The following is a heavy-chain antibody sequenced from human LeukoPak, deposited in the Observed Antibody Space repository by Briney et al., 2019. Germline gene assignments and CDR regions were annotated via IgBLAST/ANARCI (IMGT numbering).Heavy chain of an antibody. CDR2: IYYSGST. CDR1: GGSISSYY. V-gene: IGHV4-59*01. CDR3: ARAPERVLRFLEWPLYGMDV. J-gene: IGHJ6*02. Sequence: PSETLSLTCTVSGGSISSYYWSWIRQPPGKGLEWVGYIYYSGSTNYNPSLKSRVTISVDTSKNQFSLKLSSVTAADTAVYYCARAPERVLRFLEWPLYGMDVWGQGTTVTVSS. D-gene: IGHD3-3*01.